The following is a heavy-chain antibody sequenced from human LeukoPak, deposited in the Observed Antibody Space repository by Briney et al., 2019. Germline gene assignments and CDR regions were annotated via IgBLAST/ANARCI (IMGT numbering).Heavy chain of an antibody. Sequence: GASVKVSCKASGYTFTSYYMHWVRQAPGQGLEWMGIINPSGGSTSYAQKFQGRVTMTRDTSTSTDYMELRSLGFEDTAVYYCAKDNSVGDIAWWFDPWGQGTLVTVSS. CDR3: AKDNSVGDIAWWFDP. CDR1: GYTFTSYY. J-gene: IGHJ5*02. V-gene: IGHV1-46*01. D-gene: IGHD1-26*01. CDR2: INPSGGST.